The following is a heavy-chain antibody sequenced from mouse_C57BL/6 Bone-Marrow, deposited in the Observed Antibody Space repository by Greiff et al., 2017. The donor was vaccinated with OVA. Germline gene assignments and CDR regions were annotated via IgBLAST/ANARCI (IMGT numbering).Heavy chain of an antibody. J-gene: IGHJ4*01. CDR1: GYTFTSYW. Sequence: QVQLQQPGAELVKPGASVKVSCKASGYTFTSYWMHWVKQRPGQGLEWIGRIHPSDSDTNYNQKFKGKATLTVDKSSSTAYMQLSSLTSEDSAVYYCAITYNDPHGLYYYAKDYRGQRTPGTGSS. CDR2: IHPSDSDT. V-gene: IGHV1-74*01. CDR3: AITYNDPHGLYYYAKDY. D-gene: IGHD2-10*01.